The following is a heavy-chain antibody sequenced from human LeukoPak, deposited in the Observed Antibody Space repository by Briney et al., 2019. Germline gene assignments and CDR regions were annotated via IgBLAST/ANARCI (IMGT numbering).Heavy chain of an antibody. D-gene: IGHD4-17*01. CDR2: IYTSGST. V-gene: IGHV4-4*07. CDR1: GGSTSSYY. J-gene: IGHJ5*02. Sequence: SQTLSLTCTVSGGSTSSYYWSWIRQPAGKGLEWIGRIYTSGSTNYNPSLKSRVTMSVDTSKNQFSLKLSSVTAADTAVYYCARDQGYTVKNWFDPWGQGTLVTVSS. CDR3: ARDQGYTVKNWFDP.